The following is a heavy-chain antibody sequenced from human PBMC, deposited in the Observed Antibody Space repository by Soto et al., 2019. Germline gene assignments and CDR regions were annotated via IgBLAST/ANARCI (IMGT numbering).Heavy chain of an antibody. CDR2: ISSSSSTI. CDR1: GFTFSSYS. D-gene: IGHD2-15*01. CDR3: ARDRRRGYCSGGSCSSMDV. Sequence: GGSLRLSCAASGFTFSSYSMNWVRQAPGKGLEWVSYISSSSSTIYYADSVKGRFTISRDNAKNSLYLQMNSLRDEDTAVYYCARDRRRGYCSGGSCSSMDVWGQGTTVTVSS. V-gene: IGHV3-48*02. J-gene: IGHJ6*02.